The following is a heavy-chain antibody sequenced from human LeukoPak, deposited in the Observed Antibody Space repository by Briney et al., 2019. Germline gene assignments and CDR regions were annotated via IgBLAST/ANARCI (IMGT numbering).Heavy chain of an antibody. V-gene: IGHV4-59*12. CDR3: ARGLGAVAALGY. Sequence: SETLSLTCTVSGGSISSYYWSWIRQPPGKGLEWIGEIYHSGSTNYNPSLKSRVTISVDMSKNQFSLKLSSVTAADTAVYYCARGLGAVAALGYWGQGTLVTVPS. CDR1: GGSISSYY. J-gene: IGHJ4*02. D-gene: IGHD6-19*01. CDR2: IYHSGST.